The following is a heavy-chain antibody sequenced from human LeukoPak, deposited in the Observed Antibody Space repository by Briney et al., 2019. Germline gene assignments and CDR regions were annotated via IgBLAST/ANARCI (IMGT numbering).Heavy chain of an antibody. CDR3: ARGSDHASGWPYYFHY. CDR2: IKQDGSEK. Sequence: GGSLRLSCAASGFTFSSYWMSWVRQAPGKGLEWVANIKQDGSEKYYVDSVKGRFTISRDNAKNSLYLQMNSLRTDDTALYFCARGSDHASGWPYYFHYWGQGALVTVSS. J-gene: IGHJ4*02. D-gene: IGHD6-19*01. CDR1: GFTFSSYW. V-gene: IGHV3-7*03.